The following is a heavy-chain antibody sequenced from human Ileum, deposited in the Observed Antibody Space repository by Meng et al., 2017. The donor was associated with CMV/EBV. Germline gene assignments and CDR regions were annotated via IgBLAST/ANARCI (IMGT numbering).Heavy chain of an antibody. Sequence: LRQSGLGLLKPAPSPSPASAGPDYTISSSKGWIRRRPGTGLEYMGSISYTWSTYSNPSLKSRATISVDTSTNQFSLKLTSVTAADAAMYYCARHLPQTSGLKIGFDYWGQGTLVTVSS. CDR3: ARHLPQTSGLKIGFDY. CDR2: ISYTWST. J-gene: IGHJ4*02. D-gene: IGHD6-19*01. CDR1: DYTISSSK. V-gene: IGHV4-38-2*01.